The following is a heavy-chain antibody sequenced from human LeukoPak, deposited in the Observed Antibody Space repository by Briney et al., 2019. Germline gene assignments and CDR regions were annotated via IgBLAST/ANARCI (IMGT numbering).Heavy chain of an antibody. V-gene: IGHV3-30*02. Sequence: GGSLRLSCAASGFTFSSYGMQWVRQAPGKGLEWVAFIRYDGSNKYYADSVKGRFTISRDNSKNTLYLQMNSLRAEDTAVYYCAKSFWPPGKAAFDIWGQGTMVTVSS. D-gene: IGHD3-3*01. CDR1: GFTFSSYG. CDR3: AKSFWPPGKAAFDI. J-gene: IGHJ3*02. CDR2: IRYDGSNK.